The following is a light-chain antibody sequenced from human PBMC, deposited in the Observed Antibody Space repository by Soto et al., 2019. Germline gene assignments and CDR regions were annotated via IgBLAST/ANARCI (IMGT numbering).Light chain of an antibody. CDR2: EVS. V-gene: IGLV2-8*01. CDR1: SSDVGGYDY. J-gene: IGLJ3*02. CDR3: SSYAGSNNLV. Sequence: QSVLTQPPSASGSPGQSVTISCTGTSSDVGGYDYVSWYQHHPGKAPKLMIYEVSLRPSGVPDRFSGSKSGNTACLTVSGLQAEDEADYYCSSYAGSNNLVFGGGTKLTVL.